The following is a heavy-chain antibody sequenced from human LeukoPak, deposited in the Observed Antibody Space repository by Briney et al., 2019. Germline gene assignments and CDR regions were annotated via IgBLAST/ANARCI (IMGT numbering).Heavy chain of an antibody. J-gene: IGHJ4*02. Sequence: TGGSLRLSCTASGLTFSTSDFNWVRQAPGKGLEWVASIGPTGSDRYHADSIKGRFTISRDNANNFLYLQMNSLRAEDTAVYYCATETNGRHYDYWGQGTLLTVSS. CDR3: ATETNGRHYDY. D-gene: IGHD1-14*01. CDR2: IGPTGSDR. V-gene: IGHV3-21*06. CDR1: GLTFSTSD.